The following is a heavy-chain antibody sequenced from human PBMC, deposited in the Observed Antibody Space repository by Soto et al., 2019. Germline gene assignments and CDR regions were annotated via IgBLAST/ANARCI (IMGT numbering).Heavy chain of an antibody. Sequence: GGPLRLPCAAFELTFGSFAMSWVRKAPGKGLEWVSYISRGGDDTYYADSVKGRFTISRDNSKNTLFLQLNSLRAEDTAVYYCAKAPVVLVPAAPDAFDIWGQGTMVTVSS. CDR3: AKAPVVLVPAAPDAFDI. V-gene: IGHV3-23*01. D-gene: IGHD2-2*01. CDR2: ISRGGDDT. J-gene: IGHJ3*02. CDR1: ELTFGSFA.